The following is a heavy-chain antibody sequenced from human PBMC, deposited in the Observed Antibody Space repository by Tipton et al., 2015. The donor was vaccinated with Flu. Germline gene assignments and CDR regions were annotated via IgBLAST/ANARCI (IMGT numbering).Heavy chain of an antibody. CDR2: ISSGGDTV. Sequence: FLRLSCAASGFAFYSYAMSWVRQAPGKGLEWVSLISSGGDTVYYADAVKGRFTISRDSSKNTLYLQMNSLRAEDTALYFCAKSPGYGDVFDSWGQGTLVTVSS. D-gene: IGHD3-16*01. CDR1: GFAFYSYA. CDR3: AKSPGYGDVFDS. J-gene: IGHJ4*02. V-gene: IGHV3-23*01.